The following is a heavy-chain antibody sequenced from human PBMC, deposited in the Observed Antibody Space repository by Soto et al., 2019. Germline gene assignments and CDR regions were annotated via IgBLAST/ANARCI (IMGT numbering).Heavy chain of an antibody. V-gene: IGHV4-59*08. Sequence: QVQLQESGPGLVKPSETLSLTCTVSGGSISSYYWSWIRQPPGKGLEWIGYIYYSGSTNYNPSLKRRXXIXVAXSKNQFSLKLSPVTAADTAVYYCARSGGRLQHSDYWGQGTLVTVSS. CDR2: IYYSGST. CDR3: ARSGGRLQHSDY. J-gene: IGHJ4*02. CDR1: GGSISSYY. D-gene: IGHD6-19*01.